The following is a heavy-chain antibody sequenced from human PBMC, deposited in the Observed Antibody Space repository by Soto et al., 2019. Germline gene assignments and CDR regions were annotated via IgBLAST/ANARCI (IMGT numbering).Heavy chain of an antibody. CDR2: IYPGDSDT. J-gene: IGHJ5*02. CDR3: ARFRVPAANLDWFDP. V-gene: IGHV5-51*01. CDR1: GYSFTSYW. D-gene: IGHD2-2*01. Sequence: GESLKISCKGSGYSFTSYWIGWVRQMPGKGLERMGIIYPGDSDTRYSPSFQGQVTISADKSISTAYLQWSSLKASDTALYYCARFRVPAANLDWFDPWGKGTLVTVSS.